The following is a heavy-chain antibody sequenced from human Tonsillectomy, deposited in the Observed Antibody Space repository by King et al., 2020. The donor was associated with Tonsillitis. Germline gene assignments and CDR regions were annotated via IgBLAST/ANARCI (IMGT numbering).Heavy chain of an antibody. CDR3: ARGHIYNFDWLFPGWFDP. CDR2: IYYSGST. D-gene: IGHD3-9*01. V-gene: IGHV4-59*01. CDR1: GGSISSYY. J-gene: IGHJ5*02. Sequence: QLQESGPGLVKPSETLSLTCTVSGGSISSYYWSWIRQPPGKGLEWIGYIYYSGSTNCNPSLKSRVTISVDTSKNQFYLKLGPVTAADTAVYYWARGHIYNFDWLFPGWFDPWGQGTLVTVSS.